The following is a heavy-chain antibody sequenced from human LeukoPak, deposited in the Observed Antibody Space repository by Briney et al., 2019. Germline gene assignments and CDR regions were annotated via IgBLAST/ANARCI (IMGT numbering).Heavy chain of an antibody. Sequence: PGGSLRLSCAASGLTFSSYAMSWVRQAPGKGLEWVSAISGSGGSTYYADSVKGRFTISRDNSKNTLYLQMNSLRAEDTAVYYCAKDGVRYCSGGSCYGYDYWGQGTLVTVSS. CDR3: AKDGVRYCSGGSCYGYDY. CDR1: GLTFSSYA. D-gene: IGHD2-15*01. V-gene: IGHV3-23*01. CDR2: ISGSGGST. J-gene: IGHJ4*02.